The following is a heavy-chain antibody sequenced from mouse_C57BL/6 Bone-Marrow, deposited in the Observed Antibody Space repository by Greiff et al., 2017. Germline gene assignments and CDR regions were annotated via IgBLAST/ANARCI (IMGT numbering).Heavy chain of an antibody. CDR1: GYTFTSYG. CDR2: IYPRSGNT. V-gene: IGHV1-81*01. D-gene: IGHD1-1*01. Sequence: VQLQQSGAELARPGASVTLSCKASGYTFTSYGISWVKQRTGQGLEWIGEIYPRSGNTYYNEKFKGKATLTADKSSSTAYMELRILTSEDSAVYFCARSKDYYSSRYVDVGGTGTTVTVSS. J-gene: IGHJ1*03. CDR3: ARSKDYYSSRYVDV.